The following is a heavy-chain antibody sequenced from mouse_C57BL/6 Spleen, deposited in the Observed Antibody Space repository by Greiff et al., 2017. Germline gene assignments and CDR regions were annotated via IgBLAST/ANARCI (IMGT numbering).Heavy chain of an antibody. Sequence: QVQLQQPGAELVMPGASVKLSCKASGYTFTSYWMHWVKQRPGQGLEWIGEIDPSDSYTNYNQKFKGKSTLTVDKSSSTAYMQLSSLTSEDSAVYYCARSNPYYAMDDWGQGTSVTVSS. CDR2: IDPSDSYT. J-gene: IGHJ4*01. CDR1: GYTFTSYW. D-gene: IGHD2-5*01. V-gene: IGHV1-69*01. CDR3: ARSNPYYAMDD.